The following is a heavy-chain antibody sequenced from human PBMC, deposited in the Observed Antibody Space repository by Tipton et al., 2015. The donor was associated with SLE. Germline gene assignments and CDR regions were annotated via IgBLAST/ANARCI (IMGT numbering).Heavy chain of an antibody. D-gene: IGHD2-15*01. Sequence: SLRLSCAASGFTFSSYWMSWVRQAPGKGLEWVANIKQDGSEKYYVDSVKGRFTISRDNAKNSLYLQMNSLRAEDTAVYYCARERWRLNAFDIWAQGSMVPVSS. CDR1: GFTFSSYW. V-gene: IGHV3-7*01. J-gene: IGHJ3*02. CDR3: ARERWRLNAFDI. CDR2: IKQDGSEK.